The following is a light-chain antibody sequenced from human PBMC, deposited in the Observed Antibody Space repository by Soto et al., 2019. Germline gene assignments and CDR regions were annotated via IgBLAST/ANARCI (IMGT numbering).Light chain of an antibody. CDR2: DAS. CDR3: QQYNIYPWT. CDR1: QIISNR. Sequence: QMTQSAGTLSVSVWEGGTLTCRASQIISNRLAWYQQRPGKAPKFLIYDASTWDSGAPSRFSGSGSGTEFTLSISSLQPDDFAPYYCQQYNIYPWTFGQGTKVDIK. V-gene: IGKV1-5*01. J-gene: IGKJ1*01.